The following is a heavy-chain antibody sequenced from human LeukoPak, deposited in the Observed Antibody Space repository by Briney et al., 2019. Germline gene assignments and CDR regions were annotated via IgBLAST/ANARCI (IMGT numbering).Heavy chain of an antibody. V-gene: IGHV3-7*04. Sequence: GGSLRLSCAVSGFTFNSYWMAWVRQAPGRGLERVANIKPDGSEKYYVDSLKGRFTISRDNAENSLYLQMNSLKAEDTAVYYCARAAVAAPGDVWGQGTTVTVSS. CDR3: ARAAVAAPGDV. D-gene: IGHD6-19*01. J-gene: IGHJ6*02. CDR1: GFTFNSYW. CDR2: IKPDGSEK.